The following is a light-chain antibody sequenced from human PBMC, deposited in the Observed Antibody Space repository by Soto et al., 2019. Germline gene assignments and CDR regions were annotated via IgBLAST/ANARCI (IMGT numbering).Light chain of an antibody. CDR2: SDN. V-gene: IGLV1-44*01. CDR1: NSNIGTNT. J-gene: IGLJ2*01. CDR3: AAWDDSRIVVL. Sequence: QSVLTQPPSTSGTPGQRVTMSCSGSNSNIGTNTVYWYQQLPGTAPKLIIQSDNRRPSGVPDRFSASKSGTSASLAISGLQSEDEADYYCAAWDDSRIVVLFGGGTKLTVL.